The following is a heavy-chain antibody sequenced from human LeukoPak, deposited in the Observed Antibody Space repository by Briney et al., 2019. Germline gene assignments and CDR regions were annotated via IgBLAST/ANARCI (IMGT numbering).Heavy chain of an antibody. Sequence: GGSLSLSCAACGFTFSSYAMLWVRQAPGKGLEWVAVISYDGSNKYYADFVKGRFTISRDNSKNTLYLQMNSLRAEDTAVYYCAKLGTAVAGKGYYFDYWGQGTLVTVSS. CDR1: GFTFSSYA. J-gene: IGHJ4*02. V-gene: IGHV3-30-3*02. D-gene: IGHD6-19*01. CDR2: ISYDGSNK. CDR3: AKLGTAVAGKGYYFDY.